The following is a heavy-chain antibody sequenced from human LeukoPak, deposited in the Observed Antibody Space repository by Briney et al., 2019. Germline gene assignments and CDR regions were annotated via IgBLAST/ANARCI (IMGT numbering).Heavy chain of an antibody. J-gene: IGHJ5*02. CDR1: GFPFINYD. Sequence: GASVKVSCKASGFPFINYDINWMRQATGQGLEWMGWMNPKSGSAGYAQKFQGRLTMTGNTSISTAYMELSSLRSEDTAIYYCARNLDLSGYYMWFDPWGQGTLVTVSS. D-gene: IGHD3-3*01. CDR3: ARNLDLSGYYMWFDP. V-gene: IGHV1-8*01. CDR2: MNPKSGSA.